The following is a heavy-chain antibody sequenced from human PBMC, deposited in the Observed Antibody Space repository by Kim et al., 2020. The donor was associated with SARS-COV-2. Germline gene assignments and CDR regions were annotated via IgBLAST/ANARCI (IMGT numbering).Heavy chain of an antibody. J-gene: IGHJ3*02. CDR3: ARRSIPGDVIAFDI. D-gene: IGHD7-27*01. V-gene: IGHV5-51*01. Sequence: PSFQGQVTISADKSISTAYLQWSSLKASDTAMYYCARRSIPGDVIAFDIWGQGTMVTVSS.